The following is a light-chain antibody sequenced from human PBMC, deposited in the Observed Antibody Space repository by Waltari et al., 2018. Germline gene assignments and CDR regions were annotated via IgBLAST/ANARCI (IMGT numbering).Light chain of an antibody. J-gene: IGKJ1*01. Sequence: IVLTQSPGTLPLSPGETATLACRASQSVSRSLAWYQQKPGQAPKLLIYGASTRATGIPDRFTGSGSGTDFSLTISSLEPEDFAIYFCQHYVRLPATFGQGTKVEIK. CDR3: QHYVRLPAT. CDR2: GAS. CDR1: QSVSRS. V-gene: IGKV3-20*01.